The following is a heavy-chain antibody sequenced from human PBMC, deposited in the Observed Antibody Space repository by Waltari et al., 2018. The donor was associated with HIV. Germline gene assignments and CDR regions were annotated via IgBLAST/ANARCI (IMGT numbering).Heavy chain of an antibody. Sequence: QVQLMQSGSELQKPGASVKLSCKSSGYTFTSYSIHWVRQAPVQGLEWMGWINTNTGNPTYALGFTGRYVFSLDTSGIKEHLEISRLKVEDTAMYFCARKTPSTGTYFDVWGRGTLVIVSA. J-gene: IGHJ2*01. CDR2: INTNTGNP. CDR3: ARKTPSTGTYFDV. V-gene: IGHV7-4-1*01. D-gene: IGHD3-9*01. CDR1: GYTFTSYS.